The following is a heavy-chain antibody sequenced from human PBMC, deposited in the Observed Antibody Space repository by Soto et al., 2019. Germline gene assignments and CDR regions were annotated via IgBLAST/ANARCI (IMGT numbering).Heavy chain of an antibody. D-gene: IGHD3-3*01. CDR1: GFTFSSYG. CDR3: ARRYDFWSGYYTPSGMVV. V-gene: IGHV3-33*01. J-gene: IGHJ6*02. CDR2: IWYDGSNK. Sequence: QVQLVESGGGVVQPGRSLRLSCAASGFTFSSYGMHWVRQAPGKGLEWVAVIWYDGSNKYYADSVKGRFTISRDNSKNTLYLQMNSLRAEDTAVYYCARRYDFWSGYYTPSGMVVWGQGTTVTVSS.